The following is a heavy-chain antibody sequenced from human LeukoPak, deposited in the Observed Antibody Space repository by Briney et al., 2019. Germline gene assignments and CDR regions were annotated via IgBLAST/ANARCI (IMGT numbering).Heavy chain of an antibody. J-gene: IGHJ4*02. D-gene: IGHD5-24*01. V-gene: IGHV3-74*01. Sequence: GGSLKLSCAASGFTFSSYWMHWVRQTPGKGLMWVSRIESNGLALYADSVKGRFTISRDNSKNTLYLQMNSLRAEDTAVYYCASRGRDGYNYFSYYWGQGTLVTVSS. CDR3: ASRGRDGYNYFSYY. CDR2: IESNGLA. CDR1: GFTFSSYW.